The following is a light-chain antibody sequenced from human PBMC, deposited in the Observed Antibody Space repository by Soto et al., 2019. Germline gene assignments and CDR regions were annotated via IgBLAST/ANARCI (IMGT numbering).Light chain of an antibody. V-gene: IGKV3-15*01. J-gene: IGKJ1*01. CDR1: QSVSSSY. CDR2: GTS. CDR3: QQYNNWPPWT. Sequence: IVLAQSPGTLSLSPGERATLSCRASQSVSSSYLAWYQQKPGQAPSLLIYGTSSRATGIPARFSGSGSGTEFTLTISSLQSEDFAVYYCQQYNNWPPWTFGQGTKVDIK.